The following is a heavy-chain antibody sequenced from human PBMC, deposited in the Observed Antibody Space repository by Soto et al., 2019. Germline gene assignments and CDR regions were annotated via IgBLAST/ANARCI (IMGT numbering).Heavy chain of an antibody. Sequence: QVQLQESGPGLVKPSQTLSLTCTVSGCSISSGGYYWSWIRQHPGKGLEWIGYIYYSGSTYYNPSLKSRVTISVDPSKNQFSLKLSSVTAADTAVYYCASNFGDFWSGYSVDYWGQGTLVTVSS. D-gene: IGHD3-3*01. CDR1: GCSISSGGYY. V-gene: IGHV4-31*03. CDR3: ASNFGDFWSGYSVDY. J-gene: IGHJ4*02. CDR2: IYYSGST.